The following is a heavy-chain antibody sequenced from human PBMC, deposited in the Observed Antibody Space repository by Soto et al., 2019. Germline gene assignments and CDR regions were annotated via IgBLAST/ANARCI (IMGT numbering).Heavy chain of an antibody. D-gene: IGHD5-12*01. V-gene: IGHV3-30*03. CDR1: GFTFSSYG. J-gene: IGHJ6*02. CDR3: GIEHDANSGSGSMYYYYCGVDV. CDR2: ISYDGSNK. Sequence: QVQLVESGGGVVQPGRSLRLSCAASGFTFSSYGMHWVRQAPGKGLEWVAVISYDGSNKYYADSVKGRFTISRDNSKNKLYQQMNSGGAEDEVLDYGGIEHDANSGSGSMYYYYCGVDVWGQGTKVTVSS.